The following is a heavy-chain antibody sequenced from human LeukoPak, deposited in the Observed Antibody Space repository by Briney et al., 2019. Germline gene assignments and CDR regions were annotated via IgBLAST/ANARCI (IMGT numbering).Heavy chain of an antibody. CDR3: ARDFGYDGYFDY. D-gene: IGHD3-3*01. J-gene: IGHJ4*02. CDR1: GFTFSGSA. CDR2: IRSKANSYAT. Sequence: GGSLRLSCAASGFTFSGSAMHWVRQASGKGLEWVGRIRSKANSYATAYAASVKGRFTISRDDSKNTAYLQMNSLKTEDTAVYYCARDFGYDGYFDYWGQGTLVTVSS. V-gene: IGHV3-73*01.